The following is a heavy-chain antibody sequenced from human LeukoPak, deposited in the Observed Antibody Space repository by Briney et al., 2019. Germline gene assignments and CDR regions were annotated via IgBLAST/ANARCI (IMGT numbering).Heavy chain of an antibody. V-gene: IGHV2-70*01. J-gene: IGHJ4*02. CDR3: ARTPHMYYYDSSGSTNYFDY. Sequence: SGPTLLNPTQTLTLTCTFSGFSLSTSGMCVSWIRQPPGKALEWLSLIDWDDDKYYSTSLKTRLTISKDTSKNQVVLTMTNMDPVDTATYYCARTPHMYYYDSSGSTNYFDYWGQGTLVTVSS. CDR2: IDWDDDK. D-gene: IGHD3-22*01. CDR1: GFSLSTSGMC.